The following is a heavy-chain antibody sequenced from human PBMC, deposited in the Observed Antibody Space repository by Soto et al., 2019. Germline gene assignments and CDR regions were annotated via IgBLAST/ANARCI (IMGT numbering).Heavy chain of an antibody. Sequence: GGSLRLSCAASGFTFSSYAMHWVRQAPGKGLEWVAVISYDGSNKYYADSVKGRFTISRDNSKNTLYLQMNSLRAEDTAVYYCARCRYRSSWFYFDYWGQGTLVTVSS. J-gene: IGHJ4*02. CDR1: GFTFSSYA. D-gene: IGHD6-13*01. CDR3: ARCRYRSSWFYFDY. CDR2: ISYDGSNK. V-gene: IGHV3-30-3*01.